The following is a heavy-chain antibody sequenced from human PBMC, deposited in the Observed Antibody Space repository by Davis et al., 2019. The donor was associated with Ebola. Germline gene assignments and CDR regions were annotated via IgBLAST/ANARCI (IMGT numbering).Heavy chain of an antibody. CDR2: ISYSGST. J-gene: IGHJ4*02. V-gene: IGHV4-61*01. CDR3: ARDGGGYSFGYYFDY. CDR1: GGSVSSGSHY. D-gene: IGHD5-18*01. Sequence: PSETLSLTCTVSGGSVSSGSHYWSWIRQPPGKGLEWIGYISYSGSTNYNPSLKSRVTISVDTSKKQFSLKLTSVTAADTAVYYCARDGGGYSFGYYFDYWGQGTLVTVSS.